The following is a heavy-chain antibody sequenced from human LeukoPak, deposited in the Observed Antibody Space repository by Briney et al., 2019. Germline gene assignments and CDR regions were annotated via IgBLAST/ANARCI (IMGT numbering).Heavy chain of an antibody. CDR1: GYSISSGYY. CDR2: IYHSGST. V-gene: IGHV4-38-2*01. J-gene: IGHJ4*02. CDR3: ARRITIFGVVITYYFDY. Sequence: PSETLSLTCAVSGYSISSGYYWGWIRQPPGKGLEWIGSIYHSGSTYYNPSLKSRVTISVDTSKNQFSLKLSSVTAADTAVYYCARRITIFGVVITYYFDYWGQGTLVTASS. D-gene: IGHD3-3*01.